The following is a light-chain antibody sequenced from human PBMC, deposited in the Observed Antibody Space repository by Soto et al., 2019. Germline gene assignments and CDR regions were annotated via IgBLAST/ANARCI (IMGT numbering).Light chain of an antibody. CDR3: TSPTPGSLYV. Sequence: SLLNQPASVSGSPGQSITISCTGTISDVGNYNYVSWYQQYPGRVPKLLIYMVSNRASGVSNRFSGSKSGNTASLTISGLQAEDEADYFCTSPTPGSLYVFGTGTKVTVL. CDR2: MVS. V-gene: IGLV2-14*01. J-gene: IGLJ1*01. CDR1: ISDVGNYNY.